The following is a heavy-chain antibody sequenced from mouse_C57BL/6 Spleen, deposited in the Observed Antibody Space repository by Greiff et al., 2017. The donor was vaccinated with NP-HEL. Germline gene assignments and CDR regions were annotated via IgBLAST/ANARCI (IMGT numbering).Heavy chain of an antibody. CDR1: GYTFTDYN. CDR2: INPNNGGT. J-gene: IGHJ3*01. CDR3: ARWGYDYDGIAY. V-gene: IGHV1-18*01. D-gene: IGHD2-4*01. Sequence: EVKLQESGPELVKPGASVKIPCKASGYTFTDYNMDWVKQSHGKSLEWIGDINPNNGGTIYNQKFKGKATLTVDKSSSTAYMELRSLTSEDTAVYYCARWGYDYDGIAYWGQGTLVTVSA.